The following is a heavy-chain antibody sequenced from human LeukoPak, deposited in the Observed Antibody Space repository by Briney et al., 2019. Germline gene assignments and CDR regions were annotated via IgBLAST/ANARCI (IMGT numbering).Heavy chain of an antibody. CDR3: ARDITMVRGVINDWFDP. V-gene: IGHV3-21*01. J-gene: IGHJ5*02. CDR2: ISSSSSYI. D-gene: IGHD3-10*01. Sequence: GGSLRLSCAASGFTFISYTMNWVRQAPGKGLEWVSSISSSSSYIYYADSVKGRFTISRDNAKNSLYLQMNSLRAEDTAVYYCARDITMVRGVINDWFDPWGQGTLVTVSS. CDR1: GFTFISYT.